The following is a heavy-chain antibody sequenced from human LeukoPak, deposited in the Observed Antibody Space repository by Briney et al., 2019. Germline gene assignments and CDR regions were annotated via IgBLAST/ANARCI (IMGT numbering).Heavy chain of an antibody. CDR2: INTNTGNP. Sequence: EASVKVSCKASGYTFTNYTMNWVRQAPGQGLEWMGWINTNTGNPTYAQGFTGRFVFSLDTSVSTAYLQISSLKAEDTAVYYCAREFYIVATITEGGYFDYWGQGTLVTVSS. D-gene: IGHD5-12*01. J-gene: IGHJ4*02. V-gene: IGHV7-4-1*02. CDR1: GYTFTNYT. CDR3: AREFYIVATITEGGYFDY.